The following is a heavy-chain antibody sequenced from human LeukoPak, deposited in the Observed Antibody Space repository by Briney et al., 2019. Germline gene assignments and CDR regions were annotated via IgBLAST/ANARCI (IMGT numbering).Heavy chain of an antibody. J-gene: IGHJ6*04. CDR2: IYYSGST. CDR1: GDSISSSSYY. V-gene: IGHV4-39*07. D-gene: IGHD3-10*01. Sequence: SETLSLTCTVSGDSISSSSYYWGWIRQPPGKGLEWIGSIYYSGSTYYNPSLKSRVTISVDTSKNQFSLKLSSVTAADTAVYYCARTTSDENITVWGKGTTVTVSS. CDR3: ARTTSDENITV.